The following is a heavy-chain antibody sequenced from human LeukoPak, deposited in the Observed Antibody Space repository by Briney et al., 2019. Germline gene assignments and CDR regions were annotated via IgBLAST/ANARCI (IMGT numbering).Heavy chain of an antibody. Sequence: GGSLRLSCAASGFTFSSYGMHWVRQAPGKGLEWVSAISGSGGSTYYADSVKGRFTISRDNSKNTLYLQMNSLRAEDTAVYYCAKDGDSSSWYEPYYYYYYMDVWGKGTTVTVSS. J-gene: IGHJ6*03. CDR3: AKDGDSSSWYEPYYYYYYMDV. CDR2: ISGSGGST. CDR1: GFTFSSYG. D-gene: IGHD6-13*01. V-gene: IGHV3-23*01.